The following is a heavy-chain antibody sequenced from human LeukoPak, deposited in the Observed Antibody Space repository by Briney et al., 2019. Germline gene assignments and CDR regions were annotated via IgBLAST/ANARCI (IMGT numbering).Heavy chain of an antibody. J-gene: IGHJ4*02. Sequence: PSETLSLTCTVSDVSFSTYYWSWIRQPPGKGLEWIGYIYYSGTTNYNPSLKSRVTISVDTSKNQFSLRLSSVTAADTAVYYCAREQQLAHFDYWGQGTLVTVSS. CDR1: DVSFSTYY. V-gene: IGHV4-59*01. CDR3: AREQQLAHFDY. CDR2: IYYSGTT. D-gene: IGHD6-13*01.